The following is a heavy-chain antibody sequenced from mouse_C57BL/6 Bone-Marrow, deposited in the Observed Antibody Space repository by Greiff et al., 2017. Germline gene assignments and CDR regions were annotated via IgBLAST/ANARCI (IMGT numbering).Heavy chain of an antibody. CDR1: GYTFTSYW. V-gene: IGHV1-69*01. D-gene: IGHD2-4*01. Sequence: VQLKQPGAELVMPGASVKLSCKASGYTFTSYWMHWVKQRPGQGLEWIGEIDPSDSYTNYNQKFKGKSTLTVDKSSSTAYMQLSSLTSEDSAVYYCASYDYDGEFAYWGQGTLVTVSA. J-gene: IGHJ3*01. CDR2: IDPSDSYT. CDR3: ASYDYDGEFAY.